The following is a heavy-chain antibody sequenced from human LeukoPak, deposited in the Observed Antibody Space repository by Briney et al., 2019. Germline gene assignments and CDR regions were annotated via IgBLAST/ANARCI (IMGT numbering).Heavy chain of an antibody. CDR3: ARDRAVSGLYDY. CDR1: GGSMSSYY. J-gene: IGHJ4*02. CDR2: IYYSEST. Sequence: SETLSLTCTVSGGSMSSYYWSWIRQPPGKGLEWIGYIYYSESTNYNPSLKSRVTISVDTSKNQFYLTLNSVTAADTAVYYCARDRAVSGLYDYWGQGTLVTVSS. V-gene: IGHV4-59*01. D-gene: IGHD6-19*01.